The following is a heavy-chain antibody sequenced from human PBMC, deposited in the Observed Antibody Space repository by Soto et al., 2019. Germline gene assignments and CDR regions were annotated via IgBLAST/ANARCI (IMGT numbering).Heavy chain of an antibody. CDR3: AKARGLLWVGELGDLNWFDP. CDR2: ISYDGSNK. J-gene: IGHJ5*02. D-gene: IGHD3-10*01. CDR1: GFTFSSYG. V-gene: IGHV3-30*18. Sequence: QVQLVESGGGVVQPGRSLRLSCAASGFTFSSYGMHWVRQAPGKGLEWVAVISYDGSNKYYADSVKGRFTISRDNSKNTLYLQMNSLRAEDTAVYYCAKARGLLWVGELGDLNWFDPWGQGTLVTVSS.